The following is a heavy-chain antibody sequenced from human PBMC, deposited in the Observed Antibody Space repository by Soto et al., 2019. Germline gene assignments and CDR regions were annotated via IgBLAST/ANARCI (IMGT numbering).Heavy chain of an antibody. Sequence: VQLLESGGGLVQPGGSLRLSCAASGFTFSSYAMSWVRPAPGKGLEWVSALSGSGGSTYYAGSVKSRFTISRDNSKNTLYLQMNSLRAKDTAGYYCAERLKAYGGNSADDKTGYWGQGTLVTVSS. J-gene: IGHJ4*02. CDR2: LSGSGGST. D-gene: IGHD4-17*01. CDR1: GFTFSSYA. CDR3: AERLKAYGGNSADDKTGY. V-gene: IGHV3-23*01.